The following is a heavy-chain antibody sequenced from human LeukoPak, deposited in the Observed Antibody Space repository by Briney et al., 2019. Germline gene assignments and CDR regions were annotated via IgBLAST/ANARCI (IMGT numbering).Heavy chain of an antibody. V-gene: IGHV4-30-4*01. J-gene: IGHJ3*02. CDR3: AREPRRTAFDI. CDR1: GGSISSGDYY. CDR2: IYYSGST. Sequence: PSETLSLTCTVTGGSISSGDYYWSWIRQPPGKGLEWIGYIYYSGSTYYNPSLKSRVTILVDTSKNQFSLKLSSVTAADTAVYYCAREPRRTAFDIWGQGTMVTVSS.